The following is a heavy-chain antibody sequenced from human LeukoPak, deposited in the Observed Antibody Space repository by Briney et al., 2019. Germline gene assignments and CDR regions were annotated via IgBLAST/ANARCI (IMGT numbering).Heavy chain of an antibody. V-gene: IGHV3-7*01. Sequence: GESLRLSCEASGFTVNYWMSWARQAPGKGLEWVATMTHDGSDEYYLDSVKGRFTISRDSAKNSIYLQMNSLRVEDTSTYYCAKGDLENWGQGTLVTVSS. J-gene: IGHJ4*02. CDR3: AKGDLEN. CDR1: GFTVNYW. CDR2: MTHDGSDE.